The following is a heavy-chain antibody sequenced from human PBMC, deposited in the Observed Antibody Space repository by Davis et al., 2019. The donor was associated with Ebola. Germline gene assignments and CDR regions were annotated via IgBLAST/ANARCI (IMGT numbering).Heavy chain of an antibody. CDR1: GFTFRDYN. Sequence: GESLKISCAASGFTFRDYNMNWFRQAPGRGLECVSYISRTGNILYADSVKGRFAISRDNAKNSLYLHMTSLRAEDTAVYYWAREEGYCSSLTCYNEEDFYNGLDVWGQGTTVTVSS. CDR2: ISRTGNI. J-gene: IGHJ6*02. CDR3: AREEGYCSSLTCYNEEDFYNGLDV. V-gene: IGHV3-69-1*01. D-gene: IGHD2-2*02.